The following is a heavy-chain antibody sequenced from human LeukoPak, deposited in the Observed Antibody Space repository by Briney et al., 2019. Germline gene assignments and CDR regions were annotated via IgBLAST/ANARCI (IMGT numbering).Heavy chain of an antibody. CDR2: IDNDGSST. D-gene: IGHD1-20*01. J-gene: IGHJ4*02. CDR3: ARARISGTAHFDF. V-gene: IGHV3-74*01. Sequence: GGSLRLSCAASGFTFSSYWMHWVRQAPGKVLVWVSRIDNDGSSTTYADSVEGRLIISRDNAENTLYLQMNSLRAEDTAVYYCARARISGTAHFDFWGQGTLVTVSS. CDR1: GFTFSSYW.